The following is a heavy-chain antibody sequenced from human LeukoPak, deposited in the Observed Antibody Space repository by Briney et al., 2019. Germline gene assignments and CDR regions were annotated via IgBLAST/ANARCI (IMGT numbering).Heavy chain of an antibody. V-gene: IGHV4-61*01. J-gene: IGHJ6*02. CDR2: IYYSGGT. CDR3: AREAHHTIFGVFYYGMDV. Sequence: SETLSLTCTVSGDSINSNIYYWTWIRQDPGQGLEWIGYIYYSGGTNYNPSLKSRVTISVDSSKNQFSLKLSSVTAADTAVYYCAREAHHTIFGVFYYGMDVWGQGTTVTVSS. D-gene: IGHD3-3*01. CDR1: GDSINSNIYY.